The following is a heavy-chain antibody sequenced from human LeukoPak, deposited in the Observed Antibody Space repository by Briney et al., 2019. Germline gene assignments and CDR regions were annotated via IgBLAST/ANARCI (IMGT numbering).Heavy chain of an antibody. D-gene: IGHD3-10*01. Sequence: GGSLRLSCAASGFTFISYAMSWVRQPPGKGLEWVSGISSGGSTYYADSVKGRFTISRDNSKNTLYLQMNSLRAEDTAVYYCAKDLPSYGSGSNLHFDYWGQGTLVTVSS. CDR1: GFTFISYA. V-gene: IGHV3-23*01. CDR3: AKDLPSYGSGSNLHFDY. CDR2: ISSGGST. J-gene: IGHJ4*02.